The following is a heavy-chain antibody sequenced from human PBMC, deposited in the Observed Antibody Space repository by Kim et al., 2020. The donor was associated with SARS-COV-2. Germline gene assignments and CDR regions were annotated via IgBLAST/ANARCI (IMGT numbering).Heavy chain of an antibody. V-gene: IGHV3-11*04. CDR3: ARQDISDWTACHFDF. D-gene: IGHD1-1*01. Sequence: ADPLKGRITISKDQAKNSLYMQMNSLRDEDTAMYHCARQDISDWTACHFDFWGRGALVTVSS. J-gene: IGHJ4*02.